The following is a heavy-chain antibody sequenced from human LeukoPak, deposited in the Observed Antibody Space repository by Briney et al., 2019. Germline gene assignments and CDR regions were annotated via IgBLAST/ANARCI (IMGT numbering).Heavy chain of an antibody. V-gene: IGHV3-30*02. CDR2: IRFDGSHQ. CDR1: GFTFSSYG. D-gene: IGHD6-19*01. Sequence: PVGSPRLSCAASGFTFSSYGMHWVRQAPGKGLEWVAFIRFDGSHQSYGGSVKGRFTISRDNSKNTLYLQMNTLRAEDTAVYYCAKVGGIAVAGYYYMDVWGTGTTVTLPS. J-gene: IGHJ6*03. CDR3: AKVGGIAVAGYYYMDV.